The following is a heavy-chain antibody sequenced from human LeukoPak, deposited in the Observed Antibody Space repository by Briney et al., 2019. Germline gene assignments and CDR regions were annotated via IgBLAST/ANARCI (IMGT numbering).Heavy chain of an antibody. CDR1: GFTFSSYG. CDR2: ISYDGSNK. D-gene: IGHD2-15*01. J-gene: IGHJ4*02. Sequence: PGGSLRLSCAASGFTFSSYGMHWVRQAPGKGLEWVAVISYDGSNKYYADSVKGRFTISRDNSKNTLYLQMNSLRAEDTAVYYCAKAEGYCSGGSCPPSDYWAREPWSPSPQ. V-gene: IGHV3-30*18. CDR3: AKAEGYCSGGSCPPSDY.